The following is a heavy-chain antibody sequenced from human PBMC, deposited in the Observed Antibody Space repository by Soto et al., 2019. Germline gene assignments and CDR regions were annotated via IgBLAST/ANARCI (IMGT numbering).Heavy chain of an antibody. D-gene: IGHD5-18*01. CDR1: GYSFSDYW. Sequence: PGESLKISFKGSGYSFSDYWIGWVRQMPGKGLEWMGIIYPDDSDTRYSPSFQGQVTISADKSITTAYLQWSSLKASDTAMYYCARATWLQVWSHAFDIWGQGTMVTVSS. J-gene: IGHJ3*02. CDR2: IYPDDSDT. CDR3: ARATWLQVWSHAFDI. V-gene: IGHV5-51*01.